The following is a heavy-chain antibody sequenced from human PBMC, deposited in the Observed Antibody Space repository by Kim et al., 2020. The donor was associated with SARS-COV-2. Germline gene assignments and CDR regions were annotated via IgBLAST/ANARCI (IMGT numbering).Heavy chain of an antibody. CDR3: ARLPANQPTRADYFQH. V-gene: IGHV4-39*01. CDR2: IYYSGST. J-gene: IGHJ1*01. Sequence: SETLSLTCTVSGGSISSSSYYWGWIRQPPGKGLEWIGSIYYSGSTYYNPSLKSRVTISVDTSKNQFSLKLSSVTAADTAVYYCARLPANQPTRADYFQHWGQGTLVTVSS. CDR1: GGSISSSSYY.